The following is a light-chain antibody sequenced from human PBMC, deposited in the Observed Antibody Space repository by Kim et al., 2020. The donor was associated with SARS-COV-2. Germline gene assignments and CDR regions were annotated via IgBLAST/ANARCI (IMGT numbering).Light chain of an antibody. V-gene: IGLV1-44*01. CDR2: SNN. Sequence: QSVLTQPPSASGTPGQRVTISCSGSSSNIGSNTVNWYQQVPGTAPKLLIYSNNQRPSGVPDRFSGSKSGTSASLAISGLQSEDEADYYCAEWDDSLNGPVFGGGTQLTVL. CDR1: SSNIGSNT. J-gene: IGLJ2*01. CDR3: AEWDDSLNGPV.